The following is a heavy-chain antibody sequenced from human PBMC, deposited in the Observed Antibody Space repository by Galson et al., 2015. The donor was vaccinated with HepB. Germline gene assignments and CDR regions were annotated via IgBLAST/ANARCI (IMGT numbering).Heavy chain of an antibody. V-gene: IGHV3-7*01. CDR3: AKNSGYEVFDY. Sequence: SLRLSCAASGFTFSSYWMGWVRQAPGKGLEWVANINPDESHKDYVDSVKGRFTISRDNAKNSLYLQMNSLRAEDTAVYYCAKNSGYEVFDYWGQGALVAVSS. D-gene: IGHD5-12*01. J-gene: IGHJ4*02. CDR1: GFTFSSYW. CDR2: INPDESHK.